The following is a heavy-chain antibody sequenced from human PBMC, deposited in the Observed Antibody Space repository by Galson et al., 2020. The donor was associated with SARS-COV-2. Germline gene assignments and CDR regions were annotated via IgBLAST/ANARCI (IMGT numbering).Heavy chain of an antibody. Sequence: GGSLRLSCAASGFTFSNYPMSWVFQAPGKGLEWVSGLSGRGDSTDSVKGRFTISRDNFKNTLYLQINSLRAEDTAVYYCAKGTVSYGSGIYHFDYWGQGTLVTVSS. CDR2: LSGRGDS. V-gene: IGHV3-23*01. CDR1: GFTFSNYP. CDR3: AKGTVSYGSGIYHFDY. D-gene: IGHD3-10*01. J-gene: IGHJ4*02.